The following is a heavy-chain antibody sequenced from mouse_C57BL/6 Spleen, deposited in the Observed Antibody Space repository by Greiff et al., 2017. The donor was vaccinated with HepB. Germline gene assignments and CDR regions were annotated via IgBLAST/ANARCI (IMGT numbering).Heavy chain of an antibody. V-gene: IGHV1-55*01. CDR2: IYPGSGST. J-gene: IGHJ4*01. CDR3: ARKDGYYVGSMDY. D-gene: IGHD2-3*01. CDR1: GYTFTSYW. Sequence: VQLKQPGAELVKPGASVKMSCKASGYTFTSYWITWVKQRPGQGLEWIGDIYPGSGSTNYNEKFKSKATLTVDTSSSTAYMQLSSLTSEDSAVYYCARKDGYYVGSMDYWGQGTSVTVSS.